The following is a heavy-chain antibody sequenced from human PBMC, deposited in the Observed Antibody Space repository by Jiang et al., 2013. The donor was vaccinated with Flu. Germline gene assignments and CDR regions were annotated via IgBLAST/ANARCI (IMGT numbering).Heavy chain of an antibody. CDR1: GFTFSAFD. Sequence: RLSCAASGFTFSAFDMNWVRQAPGKGLEWVSSITVSGDIYYADSVKGRFTISRDNAKNSLYLQMYSRRPEDTAVYYCARDDEGDYWGHGNPGHRLL. V-gene: IGHV3-69-1*01. CDR3: ARDDEGDY. CDR2: ITVSGDI. J-gene: IGHJ4*02.